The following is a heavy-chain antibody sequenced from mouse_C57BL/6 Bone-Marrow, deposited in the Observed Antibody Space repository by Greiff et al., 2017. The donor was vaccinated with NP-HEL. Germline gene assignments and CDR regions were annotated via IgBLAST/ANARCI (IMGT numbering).Heavy chain of an antibody. D-gene: IGHD1-1*01. V-gene: IGHV14-4*01. CDR3: TTPYYYGSSYVNYWYFDV. Sequence: DVKLVESGAELVRPGASVKLSCTASGFNIKDDYMHWVKQRPEQGLEWIGWIDPENGDTEYASKFQGKATITADTSSNTAYLQLSSLTSEDTAVYYCTTPYYYGSSYVNYWYFDVWGTGTTVTVSS. J-gene: IGHJ1*03. CDR1: GFNIKDDY. CDR2: IDPENGDT.